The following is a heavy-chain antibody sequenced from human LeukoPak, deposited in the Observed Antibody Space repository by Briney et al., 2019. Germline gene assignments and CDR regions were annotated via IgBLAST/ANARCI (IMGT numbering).Heavy chain of an antibody. Sequence: GASVKVSCKVSGYTLTELSMHWVRQAPGKGLEWMGGFDPEDGETIYAQKFQGRVTMTEDTSTDTAYMELSSLRSEDTAVYYCATAPRLFHGITAFDIWGQGTMVTVSS. D-gene: IGHD3-10*01. CDR1: GYTLTELS. CDR2: FDPEDGET. V-gene: IGHV1-24*01. J-gene: IGHJ3*02. CDR3: ATAPRLFHGITAFDI.